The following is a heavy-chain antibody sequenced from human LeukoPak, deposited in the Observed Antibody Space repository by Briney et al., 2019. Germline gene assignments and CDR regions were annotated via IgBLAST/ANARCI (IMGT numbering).Heavy chain of an antibody. CDR3: AKVLSPATSAYYYYYMDV. Sequence: GGSLRLSCAASGFTFSSYGMHWVRQAPGKGLEWVAFIRYDGSNKYYADSVKGRFTISRDNSKNTLYLQMNSLRAEDTAVYYCAKVLSPATSAYYYYYMDVWGKGTTVTVSS. J-gene: IGHJ6*03. D-gene: IGHD5-12*01. CDR1: GFTFSSYG. CDR2: IRYDGSNK. V-gene: IGHV3-30*02.